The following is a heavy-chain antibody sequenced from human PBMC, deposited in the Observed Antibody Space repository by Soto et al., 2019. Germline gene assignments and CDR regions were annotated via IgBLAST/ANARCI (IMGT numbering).Heavy chain of an antibody. V-gene: IGHV1-18*01. Sequence: QVQLVQSGAEVKKPGASVKVSCKASGYSFTSHGISWVRQAPGQGLEWMAWISASNGDTNYAQKFQGRVTVTTDTSTITGCMELRSLRSEDTAVYYCARMVRGSNIDYYHYMDVWGKGTTVTVSS. D-gene: IGHD3-10*01. CDR1: GYSFTSHG. CDR3: ARMVRGSNIDYYHYMDV. J-gene: IGHJ6*03. CDR2: ISASNGDT.